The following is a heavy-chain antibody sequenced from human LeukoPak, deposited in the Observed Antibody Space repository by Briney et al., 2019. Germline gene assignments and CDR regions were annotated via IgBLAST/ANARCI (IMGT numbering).Heavy chain of an antibody. V-gene: IGHV3-15*07. Sequence: GGSLRLSCAASGFTFRSYAMHWVRQAPGKGLEWVGHIRSKADGGTPDYIAPVKGRFTISRDDSKDTLYLQMNSLNTEDTAMYYCTTRSPARYCSDGACYSSADYWGQGTLVTVSS. CDR1: GFTFRSYA. CDR3: TTRSPARYCSDGACYSSADY. J-gene: IGHJ4*02. D-gene: IGHD2-15*01. CDR2: IRSKADGGTP.